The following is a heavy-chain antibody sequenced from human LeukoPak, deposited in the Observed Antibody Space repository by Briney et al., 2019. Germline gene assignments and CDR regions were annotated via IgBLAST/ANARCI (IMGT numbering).Heavy chain of an antibody. CDR3: AKAETTTQRGYFDY. D-gene: IGHD1-1*01. J-gene: IGHJ4*02. V-gene: IGHV3-30-3*01. CDR1: GFTFSSYA. CDR2: ISYDGSNK. Sequence: GGSLRLSCAASGFTFSSYAMHWVRQAPGKGLEWVAVISYDGSNKYYADSVKGRFTISRDNSKNTLSLQMSSLRAEDTAVYYCAKAETTTQRGYFDYWGQGTLVTVSS.